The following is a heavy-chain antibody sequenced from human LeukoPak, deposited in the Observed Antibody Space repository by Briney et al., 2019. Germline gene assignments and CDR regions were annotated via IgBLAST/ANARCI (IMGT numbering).Heavy chain of an antibody. CDR1: GFTFSSYA. J-gene: IGHJ6*03. V-gene: IGHV3-64*01. Sequence: PGGSLRLSCAASGFTFSSYAMHWVRQAPGKGLEYVSAISSNGGSTYYANSVKGRFTISRDNSKNTLCLQMGSLRAEDMAVYYCARSPSEAHAPNYYMDVWGKGTTVTVSS. CDR3: ARSPSEAHAPNYYMDV. CDR2: ISSNGGST.